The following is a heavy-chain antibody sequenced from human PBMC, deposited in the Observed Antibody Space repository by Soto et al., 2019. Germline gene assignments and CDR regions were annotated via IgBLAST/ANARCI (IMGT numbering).Heavy chain of an antibody. CDR2: ISGGGGST. Sequence: EVQLLESGGGLVQPGGSLRLSCAASGFTFTTYAMSWVRQAPGKGLEWVSAISGGGGSTNYADSVKGRFTISRDNSKNTLYLQMNSLRAEDTAVYYCAKDEAEYYYDSSGYLMAWYFDLWGRGTLVTVSS. D-gene: IGHD3-22*01. J-gene: IGHJ2*01. V-gene: IGHV3-23*01. CDR1: GFTFTTYA. CDR3: AKDEAEYYYDSSGYLMAWYFDL.